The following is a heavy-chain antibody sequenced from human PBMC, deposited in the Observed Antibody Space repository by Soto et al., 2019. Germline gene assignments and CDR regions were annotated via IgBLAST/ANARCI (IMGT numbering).Heavy chain of an antibody. CDR2: INAGNGNT. D-gene: IGHD2-15*01. Sequence: GASVKVSCKASGYTFTSYYMHWVRQAPGQRLEWMGWINAGNGNTKYSQKFQGRVTITRDTSASTAYMELSSLRSEDTAVYYCARAALILPFDPWGQGTLVTVSS. V-gene: IGHV1-3*01. CDR1: GYTFTSYY. J-gene: IGHJ5*02. CDR3: ARAALILPFDP.